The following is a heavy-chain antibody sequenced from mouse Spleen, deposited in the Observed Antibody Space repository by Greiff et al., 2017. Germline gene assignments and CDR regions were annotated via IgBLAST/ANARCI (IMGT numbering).Heavy chain of an antibody. CDR2: IYPRSGNT. Sequence: QVQLQQSGAELARPGASVKLSCKASGYTFTSYGISWVKQRPGQGLEWIGEIYPRSGNTYYNEKFKGKATLTADKSSSTAYMELRSLTSEDSAVYFCARLYGNYEAMDYWGQGTSVTVSS. J-gene: IGHJ4*01. CDR3: ARLYGNYEAMDY. CDR1: GYTFTSYG. D-gene: IGHD2-1*01. V-gene: IGHV1-81*01.